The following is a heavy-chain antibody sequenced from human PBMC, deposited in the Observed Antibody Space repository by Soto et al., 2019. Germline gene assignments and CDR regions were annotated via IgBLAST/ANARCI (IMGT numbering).Heavy chain of an antibody. J-gene: IGHJ6*02. CDR3: ARGKDQDCTNGVRPYYYYYYGMDV. CDR2: INAGNGNT. V-gene: IGHV1-3*01. D-gene: IGHD2-8*01. CDR1: GYTFTSYA. Sequence: QVQLVQSGAEVKKPGASVKVSCKASGYTFTSYAMHWVRQAPGQRLEWMGWINAGNGNTKYSQKFQGRVTITRDTSASTAYMELSSLRSEDTAVYYCARGKDQDCTNGVRPYYYYYYGMDVWGQGTTVTVSS.